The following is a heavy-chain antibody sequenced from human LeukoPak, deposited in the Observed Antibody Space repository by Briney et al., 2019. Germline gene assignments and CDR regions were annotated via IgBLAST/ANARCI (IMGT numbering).Heavy chain of an antibody. CDR1: GFTSDDYA. V-gene: IGHV3-7*01. CDR2: IQEDGSAT. J-gene: IGHJ4*02. CDR3: ARRKEVQTTFDC. Sequence: GGSLRLSCAASGFTSDDYAMHWVRQAPGKGLEWVANIQEDGSATYYVDSVKGRFTISRDNAKNSLDLQMNSLRAEDTAVYFCARRKEVQTTFDCWGQGTLVTVSS. D-gene: IGHD1-14*01.